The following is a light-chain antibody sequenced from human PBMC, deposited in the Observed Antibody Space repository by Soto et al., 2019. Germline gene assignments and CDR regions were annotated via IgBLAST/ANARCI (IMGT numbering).Light chain of an antibody. CDR3: QAWDSGFVV. V-gene: IGLV3-1*01. Sequence: SYELTQPPSVSVSPGQTASITCSGDKLGDKFACWYQQKPGQSPVLVIYQDSKRTSGIPDRFSASNSGNTATLTISGTQAMDEADYYCQAWDSGFVVFGGGTKLTVL. CDR2: QDS. CDR1: KLGDKF. J-gene: IGLJ2*01.